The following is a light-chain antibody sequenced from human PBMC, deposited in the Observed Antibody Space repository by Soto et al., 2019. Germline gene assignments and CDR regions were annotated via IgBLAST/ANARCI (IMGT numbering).Light chain of an antibody. CDR2: EVS. Sequence: QSVLTQPASVSGSPGQSITISCTGGSSDVGYYKYVSWYQQHPGKAPKLMIYEVSNRPSGVSNRFSGSKSGNTASLTISGLQAEDEADYYCSSYTSSATWVFGGGTKLTVL. V-gene: IGLV2-14*01. J-gene: IGLJ3*02. CDR3: SSYTSSATWV. CDR1: SSDVGYYKY.